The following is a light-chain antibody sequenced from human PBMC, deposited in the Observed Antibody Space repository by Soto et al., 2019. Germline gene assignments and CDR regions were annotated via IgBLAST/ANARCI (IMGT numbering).Light chain of an antibody. CDR3: QKYNQWPWT. J-gene: IGKJ1*01. CDR1: QSLGSN. CDR2: EAS. Sequence: LVMTQSPATLSVSPGERAVLSCRASQSLGSNLAWYHHKPGQAPRLLLYEASIRATGIPARFSGDGSGTEFTLTISSLQSEDFGIYYCQKYNQWPWTFGPGTKVDIK. V-gene: IGKV3-15*01.